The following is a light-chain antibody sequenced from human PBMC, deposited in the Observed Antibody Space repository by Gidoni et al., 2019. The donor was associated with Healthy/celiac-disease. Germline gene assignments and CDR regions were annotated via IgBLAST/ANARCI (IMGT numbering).Light chain of an antibody. CDR1: QGISSY. Sequence: IQLTQSTSYPSASVGDRVTINCRASQGISSYLAWYQQKPGKAPKLLIYAASTLQSGVPSRFSFSGSGTDFTLTISSLQPEDFAPYYCHQLGGTFGPGTKVDIK. V-gene: IGKV1-9*01. J-gene: IGKJ3*01. CDR3: HQLGGT. CDR2: AAS.